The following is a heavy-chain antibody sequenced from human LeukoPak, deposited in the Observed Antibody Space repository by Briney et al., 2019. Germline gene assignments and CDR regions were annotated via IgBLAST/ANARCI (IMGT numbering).Heavy chain of an antibody. CDR2: INWDGGSI. J-gene: IGHJ4*02. CDR3: AKGDVDSPMNFYH. D-gene: IGHD5-18*01. V-gene: IGHV3-43*01. CDR1: GFMFDDYT. Sequence: PGGSLRLSCAASGFMFDDYTMHWVRQAPGKGLEWVSLINWDGGSIYYAGSVKGRFTISRDNSKNSLYLQMNNLRTEDTALYYCAKGDVDSPMNFYHWGQGTLVTVSS.